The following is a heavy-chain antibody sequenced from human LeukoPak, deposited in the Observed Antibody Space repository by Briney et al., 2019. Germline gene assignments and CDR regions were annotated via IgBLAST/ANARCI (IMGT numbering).Heavy chain of an antibody. D-gene: IGHD6-13*01. CDR1: GFTFSSYA. Sequence: PGVSLRLSCAASGFTFSSYAMSWVRQDPGKGLEWVSAISGSGGNAYYADSVKGRVTISRDKSKNTLYLQMNSLRAEDTAVYYCAKHPSSWYSYNWFDPWGQGTLVTVSS. J-gene: IGHJ5*02. V-gene: IGHV3-23*01. CDR2: ISGSGGNA. CDR3: AKHPSSWYSYNWFDP.